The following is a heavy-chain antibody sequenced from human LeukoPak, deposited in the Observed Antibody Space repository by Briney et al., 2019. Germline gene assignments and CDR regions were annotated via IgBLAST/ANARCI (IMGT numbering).Heavy chain of an antibody. CDR2: ISNSGITI. V-gene: IGHV3-11*01. J-gene: IGHJ3*02. CDR3: ARDEYNWNVDAFDI. Sequence: PGGSLRLSCAASGFTLSDSYMSWIRQSPGKGLEWISYISNSGITIHYADSVRGRFTISKDNANNSLYLQMNSLRAEDTAVYYCARDEYNWNVDAFDIWGQGTVVTVSS. CDR1: GFTLSDSY. D-gene: IGHD1-20*01.